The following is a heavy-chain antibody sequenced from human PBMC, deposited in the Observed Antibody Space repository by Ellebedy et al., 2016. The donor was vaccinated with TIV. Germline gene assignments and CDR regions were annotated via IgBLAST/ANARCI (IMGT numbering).Heavy chain of an antibody. J-gene: IGHJ5*02. Sequence: PGGSLRLSCAASGFTFSSYWMSWVRQAPGKGLEWVANIKQDGSEKYYVDSVKGRFTISRDNAKNSLYLQMNSLRAEDTAVYYCARTLSSSWYQGWFDPWGQGTLVTVSS. CDR3: ARTLSSSWYQGWFDP. D-gene: IGHD6-13*01. V-gene: IGHV3-7*04. CDR1: GFTFSSYW. CDR2: IKQDGSEK.